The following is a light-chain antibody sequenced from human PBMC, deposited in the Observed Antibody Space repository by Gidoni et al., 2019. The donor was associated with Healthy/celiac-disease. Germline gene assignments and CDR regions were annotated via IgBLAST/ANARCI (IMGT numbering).Light chain of an antibody. J-gene: IGLJ3*02. Sequence: SYVLTQPPSVPVAPGQTARITCGGNNIGSKSVHWYQQKTGQAPVLVVYDDSARPSGIPERFSGSNSGNTATLTISRGEAGDEADYYCQVWDSSSDLQVFGGGTKLTVL. CDR1: NIGSKS. CDR2: DDS. V-gene: IGLV3-21*02. CDR3: QVWDSSSDLQV.